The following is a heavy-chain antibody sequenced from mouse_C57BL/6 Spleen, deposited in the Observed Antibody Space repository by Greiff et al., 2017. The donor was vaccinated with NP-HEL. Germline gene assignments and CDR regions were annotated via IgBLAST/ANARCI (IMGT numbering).Heavy chain of an antibody. Sequence: VQLQQSGAELVRPGASVKLSCTASGFNIKDYYMHWVKQRPEQGLEWIGRIDPEDGDTEYAPKFQGKATMTADTSSNTAYLQLSSLTSEDTAVYYCFLDSSGYGFDYWGQGTTLTVSS. J-gene: IGHJ2*01. CDR1: GFNIKDYY. CDR2: IDPEDGDT. CDR3: FLDSSGYGFDY. D-gene: IGHD3-2*02. V-gene: IGHV14-1*01.